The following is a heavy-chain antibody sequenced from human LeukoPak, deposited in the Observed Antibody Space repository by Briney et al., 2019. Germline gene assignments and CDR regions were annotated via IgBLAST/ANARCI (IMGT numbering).Heavy chain of an antibody. D-gene: IGHD3-10*01. Sequence: GGSLRLSCAASGFTFSTYGMTWVRQAPGKGLEWVSGISGSGDNTWYADSVKGRFTISRDNSKKTLYLQMHSLRAEDTAVYYCAKASVWTMVRVVSYFDDWGQGIQVTVSS. CDR2: ISGSGDNT. CDR1: GFTFSTYG. J-gene: IGHJ4*02. CDR3: AKASVWTMVRVVSYFDD. V-gene: IGHV3-23*01.